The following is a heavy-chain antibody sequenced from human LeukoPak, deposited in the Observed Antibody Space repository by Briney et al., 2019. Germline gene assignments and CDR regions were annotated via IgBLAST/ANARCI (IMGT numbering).Heavy chain of an antibody. CDR1: GYSITSGYF. Sequence: PSETLSLTCSVSGYSITSGYFWGWVRQPPGKGLEWIGNIYHSGSTYYNPSLKSRVTISVDTSKNQFSLKLTSIIAADTAVYYCARDARYHGSGSYYNRLDYWGQGTLVTVSS. D-gene: IGHD3-10*01. J-gene: IGHJ4*02. CDR2: IYHSGST. V-gene: IGHV4-38-2*02. CDR3: ARDARYHGSGSYYNRLDY.